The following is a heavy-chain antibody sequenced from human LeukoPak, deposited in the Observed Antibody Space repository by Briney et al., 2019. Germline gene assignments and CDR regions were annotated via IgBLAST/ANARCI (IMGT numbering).Heavy chain of an antibody. CDR2: MNPNSGNT. CDR1: GYTFTSYD. Sequence: ASVKVSCKASGYTFTSYDINWVRQATGQGLEWMGWMNPNSGNTGYAQKFQGRVTMTRNTSISTAYMELSSLRSEDTAVYFCAKRGVVIRVILVGFHKEAYYFDSWGQGGLVTVSS. CDR3: AKRGVVIRVILVGFHKEAYYFDS. D-gene: IGHD2-21*01. J-gene: IGHJ4*02. V-gene: IGHV1-8*01.